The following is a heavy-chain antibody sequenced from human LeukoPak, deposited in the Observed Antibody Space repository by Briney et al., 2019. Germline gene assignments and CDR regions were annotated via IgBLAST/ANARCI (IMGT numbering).Heavy chain of an antibody. CDR2: IYHSGST. CDR1: GYSISSGYY. CDR3: ARGSGYALDY. V-gene: IGHV4-38-2*02. J-gene: IGHJ4*02. Sequence: SETLSLTCTVSGYSISSGYYWGWIRQPPGKGLEWIGSIYHSGSTYYNPSLKSRVTISVDTSKNQFSLKLSSVTAADTAVYYCARGSGYALDYWGQGTLVTVSS. D-gene: IGHD5-12*01.